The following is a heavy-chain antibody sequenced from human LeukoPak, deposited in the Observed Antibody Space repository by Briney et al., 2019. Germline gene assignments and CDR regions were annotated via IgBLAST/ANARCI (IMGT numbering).Heavy chain of an antibody. Sequence: ASVKVSCKASGYTFTGYYMHWVRQAPGQGLEWMGWVNPNSGGTNYAQKFQGRVTMTRDTSISTAYMELSRLRSDDTAVYYCARDRPYCSGGSCFAFDIWGQGTMVTVSS. CDR1: GYTFTGYY. V-gene: IGHV1-2*02. J-gene: IGHJ3*02. CDR2: VNPNSGGT. D-gene: IGHD2-15*01. CDR3: ARDRPYCSGGSCFAFDI.